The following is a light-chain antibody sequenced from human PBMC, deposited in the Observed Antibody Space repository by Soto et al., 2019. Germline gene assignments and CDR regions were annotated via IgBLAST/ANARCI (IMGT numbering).Light chain of an antibody. CDR2: AAS. CDR1: QSVGSL. Sequence: DIPMTQSPSSLSASVGDRVTITCRASQSVGSLLNWFQQRPGIAPKLLIYAASTLQSGAPSRFSGSGAGTDFTLIISSLQPEDFATYHCQQSYSLPYTFGQGTKLE. CDR3: QQSYSLPYT. J-gene: IGKJ2*01. V-gene: IGKV1-39*01.